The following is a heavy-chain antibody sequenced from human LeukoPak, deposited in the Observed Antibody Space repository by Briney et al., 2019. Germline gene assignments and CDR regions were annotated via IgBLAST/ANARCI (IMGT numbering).Heavy chain of an antibody. V-gene: IGHV3-30*02. J-gene: IGHJ4*02. CDR2: IRYDGSNQ. Sequence: GGSLRLSCAASGFTFSNFGFHWVRQAPGKGLEWLAFIRYDGSNQYYTDSVKGRFTISRDNSKNTLYLQMNSLRAEDTAVYYCARGGTALDYWGQGTLVTVSS. CDR1: GFTFSNFG. CDR3: ARGGTALDY. D-gene: IGHD5-12*01.